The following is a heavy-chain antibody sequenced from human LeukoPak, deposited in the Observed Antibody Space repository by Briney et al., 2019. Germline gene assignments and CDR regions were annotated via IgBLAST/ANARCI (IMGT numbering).Heavy chain of an antibody. CDR3: ARDYDSSGCFDY. D-gene: IGHD3-22*01. CDR1: GFTFSSYA. CDR2: ISSSSSYI. V-gene: IGHV3-21*01. J-gene: IGHJ4*02. Sequence: PGGSLRLSCAASGFTFSSYAMSWVRQAPGKGLEWVSSISSSSSYIYYADSVKGRFTISRDNAKNSLYLQMNSLRAEDTAVYYCARDYDSSGCFDYWGQGTLVTVSS.